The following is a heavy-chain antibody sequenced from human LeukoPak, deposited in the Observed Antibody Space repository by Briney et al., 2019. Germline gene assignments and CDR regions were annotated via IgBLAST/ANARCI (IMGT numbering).Heavy chain of an antibody. CDR1: GFTFSSYW. CDR3: ASRDWDHFDY. CDR2: VKSDGSVT. V-gene: IGHV3-74*01. D-gene: IGHD3-9*01. J-gene: IGHJ4*02. Sequence: AGGSLRLSCAASGFTFSSYWMHWVRQAPGKGLVWVSRVKSDGSVTNYADSVKGRFTISRDNAKNSLYLQMNSLRAEDTAVYYCASRDWDHFDYWGQGTLVTVSS.